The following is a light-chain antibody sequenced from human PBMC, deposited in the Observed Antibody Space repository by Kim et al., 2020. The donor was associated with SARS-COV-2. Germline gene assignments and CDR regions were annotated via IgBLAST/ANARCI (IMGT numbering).Light chain of an antibody. CDR2: GAS. J-gene: IGKJ1*01. CDR3: QQSYSTPAT. Sequence: ASVGDRVTITCRTSQSISTHLNWYQQKPGKAPVLLIYGASTLVSGVPSRYSGTGSGTDFTLTISSLQPEDFATYYCQQSYSTPATFGKGTKVDIK. CDR1: QSISTH. V-gene: IGKV1-39*01.